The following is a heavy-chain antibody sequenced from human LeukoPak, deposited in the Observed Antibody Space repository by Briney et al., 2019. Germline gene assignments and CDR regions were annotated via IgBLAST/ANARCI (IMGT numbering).Heavy chain of an antibody. V-gene: IGHV3-33*01. D-gene: IGHD4-11*01. CDR1: GFTFSSYG. CDR2: IWYDGSNK. Sequence: GRSLRLSCAAPGFTFSSYGMHWVRQAPGKGLEWVAVIWYDGSNKYYADSVKGRFTISRDNSKNTLYLQMNSLRAEDTAVYYCARSKRLDDAFDIWGQGTMVTVSS. CDR3: ARSKRLDDAFDI. J-gene: IGHJ3*02.